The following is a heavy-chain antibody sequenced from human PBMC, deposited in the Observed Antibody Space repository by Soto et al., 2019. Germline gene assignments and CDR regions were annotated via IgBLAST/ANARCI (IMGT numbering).Heavy chain of an antibody. CDR3: ARGPYSSSWDYYYYYMDV. CDR2: MNPNSGNT. J-gene: IGHJ6*03. CDR1: GYTFTSYD. Sequence: ASVNVSCKASGYTFTSYDINWVRQATGQGLEWMGWMNPNSGNTGYAQKFQGRVTMTRNTSISTAYMELSSLRSEDTAVYYCARGPYSSSWDYYYYYMDVWGKGTTVSVAS. D-gene: IGHD6-13*01. V-gene: IGHV1-8*01.